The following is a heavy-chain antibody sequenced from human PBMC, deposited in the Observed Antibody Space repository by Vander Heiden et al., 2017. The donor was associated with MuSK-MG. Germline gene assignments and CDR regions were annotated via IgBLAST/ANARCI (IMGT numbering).Heavy chain of an antibody. J-gene: IGHJ4*02. V-gene: IGHV1-69*01. CDR2: IIPIFGTA. Sequence: QVQLVQPGAEVKKPGSSVKVSCKASGGTFSRYAISWVRQAPGQGLEWMRGIIPIFGTANNAQKFQRRVTITADETTSTVYMDIRSLRSEDTAVYYWASATVGVAVDYWGQGTLVTVSS. CDR3: ASATVGVAVDY. D-gene: IGHD1-26*01. CDR1: GGTFSRYA.